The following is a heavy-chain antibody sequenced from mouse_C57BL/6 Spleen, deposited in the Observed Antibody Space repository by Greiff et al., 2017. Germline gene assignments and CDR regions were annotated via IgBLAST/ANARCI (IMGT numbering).Heavy chain of an antibody. V-gene: IGHV1-64*01. D-gene: IGHD2-14*01. Sequence: QVQLQQPGAELVKPGASVKLSCKASGYTFTSYWMHWVKQRPGQGLEWIGMIHPNSGSTNYNEKFKSKATLTVDKTSSTAYMQLSSLTSEDSAVYYCARGTGYWYFDVWGTGTTVTVSS. CDR2: IHPNSGST. J-gene: IGHJ1*03. CDR3: ARGTGYWYFDV. CDR1: GYTFTSYW.